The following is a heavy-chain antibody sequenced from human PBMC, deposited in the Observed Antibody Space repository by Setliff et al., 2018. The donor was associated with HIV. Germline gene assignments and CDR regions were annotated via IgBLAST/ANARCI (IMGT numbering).Heavy chain of an antibody. Sequence: PLETLSLTCAVYGAPFSGFHWGWIRQSPGKGLEWIGEIDHSGSTKYNPSLKSRVTLSVDTSKNQFSLKIDSVIAADTAVYFCARVGTTVTTRETYKWFDPWGQGTLVTVSS. D-gene: IGHD4-17*01. V-gene: IGHV4-34*01. CDR1: GAPFSGFH. J-gene: IGHJ5*02. CDR2: IDHSGST. CDR3: ARVGTTVTTRETYKWFDP.